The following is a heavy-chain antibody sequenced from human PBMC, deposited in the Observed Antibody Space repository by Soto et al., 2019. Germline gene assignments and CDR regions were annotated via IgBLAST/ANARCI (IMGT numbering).Heavy chain of an antibody. V-gene: IGHV1-69*01. CDR1: GGTFSSYA. CDR3: ARAPITIFGVGAAGCDY. CDR2: IIPIFGTA. D-gene: IGHD3-3*01. J-gene: IGHJ4*02. Sequence: QVQLVQSGAEVKKPGSSVKVSCKASGGTFSSYAISWVRQAPGQGLEWMGGIIPIFGTANYAQKFQGRVTITADASTSTAYMGLSSLRSEDTAVYYCARAPITIFGVGAAGCDYWGQGTLVTVSS.